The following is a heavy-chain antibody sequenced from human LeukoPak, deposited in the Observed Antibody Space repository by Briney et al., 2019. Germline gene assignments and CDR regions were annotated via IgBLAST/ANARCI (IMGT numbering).Heavy chain of an antibody. CDR2: IYYSGST. J-gene: IGHJ4*02. CDR1: GGSISSGGYY. V-gene: IGHV4-31*03. Sequence: TLSLTXTVSGGSISSGGYYWSWIRQHPGKGLEWIGYIYYSGSTYYNPSLKSRVTISVDTSKNQFSLKLSSVTAADTAVYYCARAPYDYVWGSYRIRFDYWGQGTLVTVSS. CDR3: ARAPYDYVWGSYRIRFDY. D-gene: IGHD3-16*02.